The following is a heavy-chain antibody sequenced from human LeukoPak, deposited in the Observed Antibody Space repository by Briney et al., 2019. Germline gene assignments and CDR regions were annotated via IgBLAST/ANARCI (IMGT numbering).Heavy chain of an antibody. J-gene: IGHJ6*03. V-gene: IGHV1-69*05. CDR1: GGTFSSYA. Sequence: SVKVSCKASGGTFSSYAISWVRQAPGQGLEWMGGIIPIYGTANYAQKFQGRVTMTRDMSTSTVYMELSSLRSEDTAVYYCARVAAEVVGVPGAIGFGWLRRDYYYMDVWGKGTTVTVSS. CDR3: ARVAAEVVGVPGAIGFGWLRRDYYYMDV. CDR2: IIPIYGTA. D-gene: IGHD2-2*02.